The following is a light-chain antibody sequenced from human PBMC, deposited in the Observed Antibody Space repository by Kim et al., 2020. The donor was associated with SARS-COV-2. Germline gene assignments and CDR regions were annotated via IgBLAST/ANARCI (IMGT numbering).Light chain of an antibody. CDR3: QVWDSSSDV. J-gene: IGLJ1*01. V-gene: IGLV3-21*03. CDR1: TIGSKS. CDR2: DDS. Sequence: GAPGKTARITWGGNTIGSKSGHWYQQKPGLAPVLVVYDDSDRPSGIPERFSGSNSGNTATLTISRVEAGDEADYYCQVWDSSSDVFGTGTKVTVL.